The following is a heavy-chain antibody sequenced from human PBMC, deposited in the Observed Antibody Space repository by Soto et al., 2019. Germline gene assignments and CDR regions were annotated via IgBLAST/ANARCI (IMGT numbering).Heavy chain of an antibody. J-gene: IGHJ6*02. V-gene: IGHV3-23*01. CDR3: TKSRRSVLMVYGFGGMDV. CDR1: GFSASDYA. D-gene: IGHD2-8*01. Sequence: GGSLRLSCAASGFSASDYAMSWVRQAAGEGLGWVQSIRGRGDGTYYGDSVKGRFTLSRDTSQKTLYLQMNNLRGEDTAVYFCTKSRRSVLMVYGFGGMDVWGRGTTVTVSS. CDR2: IRGRGDGT.